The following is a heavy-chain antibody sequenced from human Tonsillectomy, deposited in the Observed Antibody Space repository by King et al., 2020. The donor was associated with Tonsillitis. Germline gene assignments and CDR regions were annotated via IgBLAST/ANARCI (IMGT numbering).Heavy chain of an antibody. Sequence: VQLVESGGGLVQPGRSLRLSCEASEFTFDDYGMHWVRQAPGKGLEWVSGISWNSGSIGYADSVKGRFTISRDSAKNSLYLQMNSLRVEDTALYYCAKTHTKGWGDDAFDIWGQGTMVTVSS. CDR1: EFTFDDYG. CDR3: AKTHTKGWGDDAFDI. V-gene: IGHV3-9*01. D-gene: IGHD3-16*01. CDR2: ISWNSGSI. J-gene: IGHJ3*02.